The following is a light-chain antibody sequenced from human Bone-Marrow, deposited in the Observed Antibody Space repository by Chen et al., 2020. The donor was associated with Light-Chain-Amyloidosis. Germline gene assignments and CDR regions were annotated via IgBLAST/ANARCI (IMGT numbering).Light chain of an antibody. V-gene: IGKV3-20*01. J-gene: IGKJ4*01. Sequence: EIVLTQSPGTLSLSPGEGANLSCRASQTISSIYLTWYQQEFGQAPRLLIYGSSSSDTGITDRFTGSGSGTDFALAINRLEPEDCAMYYCQQYGTSPLTFSGGTKVEIK. CDR1: QTISSIY. CDR3: QQYGTSPLT. CDR2: GSS.